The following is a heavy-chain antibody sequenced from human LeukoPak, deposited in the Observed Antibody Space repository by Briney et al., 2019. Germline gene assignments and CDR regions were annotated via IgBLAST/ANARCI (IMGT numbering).Heavy chain of an antibody. J-gene: IGHJ4*02. D-gene: IGHD7-27*01. CDR1: GFIFSDFS. V-gene: IGHV3-48*02. CDR2: ISTGSSSI. CDR3: ARDLNWGFDY. Sequence: GGSLRLSCAASGFIFSDFSTNWVRQAPGKGLEWVSYISTGSSSINYADSVKGRFTISTDNARNSLYLQMNSLRDEDTAVYYCARDLNWGFDYWGQGTLVSVSS.